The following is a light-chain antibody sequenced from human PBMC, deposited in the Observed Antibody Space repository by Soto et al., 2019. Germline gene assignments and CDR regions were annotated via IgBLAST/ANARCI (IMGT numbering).Light chain of an antibody. J-gene: IGLJ3*02. Sequence: SVLTQPRSVSGSPGQSVTISCTGTSSDVGAYNYVSWYQQYPGKAPKLMVFDVTKRPSGVPNRFSGSKSDNTASLTISGLQAEDGADYYCCSYAGTYTWVFGGGTKGTVL. CDR3: CSYAGTYTWV. CDR1: SSDVGAYNY. V-gene: IGLV2-11*01. CDR2: DVT.